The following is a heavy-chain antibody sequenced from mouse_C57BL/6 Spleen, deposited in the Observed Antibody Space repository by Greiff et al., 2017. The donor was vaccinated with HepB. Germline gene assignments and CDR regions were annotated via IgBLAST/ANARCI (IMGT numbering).Heavy chain of an antibody. Sequence: EVQLQESGAELVKPGASVKLSCTASGFNIKDYYMHWVKQRTEQGLEWIGRIDPEDGETKYAPKFQGKATITADTSSNTAYLQLSSLTSEDTAVYYCASETMVTTAGPYWYFDVWGTGTTVTVSS. CDR1: GFNIKDYY. V-gene: IGHV14-2*01. J-gene: IGHJ1*03. D-gene: IGHD2-2*01. CDR2: IDPEDGET. CDR3: ASETMVTTAGPYWYFDV.